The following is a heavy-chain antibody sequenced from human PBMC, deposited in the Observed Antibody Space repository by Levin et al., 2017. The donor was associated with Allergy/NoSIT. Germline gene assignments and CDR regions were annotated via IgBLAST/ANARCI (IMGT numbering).Heavy chain of an antibody. J-gene: IGHJ4*02. CDR1: GGSISSGSYY. CDR2: IYTSGST. D-gene: IGHD3-10*01. Sequence: SETLSLTCTVSGGSISSGSYYWSWIRQPAGKGLEWIGRIYTSGSTNYNPSLKSRVTISVDTSKNQFSLKLSSVTAADTAVYYCARGQGSYYGAGADYWGQGTLVTVSS. CDR3: ARGQGSYYGAGADY. V-gene: IGHV4-61*02.